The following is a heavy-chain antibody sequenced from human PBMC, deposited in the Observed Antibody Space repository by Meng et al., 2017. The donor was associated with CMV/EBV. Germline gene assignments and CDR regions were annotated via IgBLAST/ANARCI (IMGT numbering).Heavy chain of an antibody. D-gene: IGHD3-16*02. V-gene: IGHV3-23*01. J-gene: IGHJ3*01. CDR1: GFTFSGYA. CDR2: ISGSGGTT. Sequence: CAASGFTFSGYALSWVRQAPGKGLEWVSTISGSGGTTYYADSVKGRFTISRDNSKNTLYLQMNSLRGEDTAVYYCAKGLIGLGAFDVWGQGTMVTVS. CDR3: AKGLIGLGAFDV.